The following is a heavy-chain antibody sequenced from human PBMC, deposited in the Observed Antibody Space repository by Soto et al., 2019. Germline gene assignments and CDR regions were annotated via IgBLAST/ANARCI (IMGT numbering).Heavy chain of an antibody. D-gene: IGHD3-22*01. Sequence: EVQLEESGGGLIKPGESLTLSCAASDFILSDAWMKWVRQAPGKGLEWVGRIKSKAHGGTTDYAAPLKGRFTILRXDSKNTLYLQMXXXXXXXXXXYYCASYRDSSGLRRYDYWGQGALVTVSS. CDR2: IKSKAHGGTT. V-gene: IGHV3-15*07. J-gene: IGHJ4*02. CDR3: ASYRDSSGLRRYDY. CDR1: DFILSDAW.